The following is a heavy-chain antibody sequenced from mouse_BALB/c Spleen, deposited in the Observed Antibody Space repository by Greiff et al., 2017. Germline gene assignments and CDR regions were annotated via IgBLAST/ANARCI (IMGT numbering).Heavy chain of an antibody. CDR1: GYSITSGYY. CDR3: ARNWDVGGYYFDY. Sequence: EVKLQESGPGLVKPSQSLSLTCSVTGYSITSGYYWNWIRQFPGNKLEWMGYISYDGSNNYNPSLKNRISITRDTSKNQFFLKLNSVTTEDTATYYCARNWDVGGYYFDYWGQGTTLTVSS. V-gene: IGHV3-6*02. J-gene: IGHJ2*01. CDR2: ISYDGSN. D-gene: IGHD4-1*01.